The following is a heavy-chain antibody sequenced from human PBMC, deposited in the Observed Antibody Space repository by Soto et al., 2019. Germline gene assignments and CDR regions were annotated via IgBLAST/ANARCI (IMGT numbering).Heavy chain of an antibody. D-gene: IGHD7-27*01. J-gene: IGHJ4*02. Sequence: QVQLVQSGAEVKKPGDSVKVSCKASGYTFTSYDINWVRQATGQGLEWIGWMSPKTGNTGYAQNFQGRVTMTRNPSISTAYMELSSLTSEDTAVYYCARGPPHWGFDLWGQGTLVPVSS. CDR1: GYTFTSYD. V-gene: IGHV1-8*01. CDR3: ARGPPHWGFDL. CDR2: MSPKTGNT.